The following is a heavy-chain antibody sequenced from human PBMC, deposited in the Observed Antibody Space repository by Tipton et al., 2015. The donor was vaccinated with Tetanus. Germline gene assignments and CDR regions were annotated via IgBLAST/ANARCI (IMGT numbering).Heavy chain of an antibody. J-gene: IGHJ4*02. CDR2: INHSGSA. CDR1: GGSFSDFY. CDR3: ARDSGHLVGAPRPQNTIDY. D-gene: IGHD1-26*01. Sequence: LRLSCAVSGGSFSDFYWSWIRQPPGKGLEWIGEINHSGSANKNPSLKSRVTMSVDTSKNQFSLQLNSVTPEDTAVYYCARDSGHLVGAPRPQNTIDYWGQGTLVTVSS. V-gene: IGHV4-34*01.